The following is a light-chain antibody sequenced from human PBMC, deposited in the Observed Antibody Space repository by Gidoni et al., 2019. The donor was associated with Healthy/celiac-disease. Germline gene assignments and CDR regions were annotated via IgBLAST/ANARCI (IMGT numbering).Light chain of an antibody. CDR1: QTVTSNN. CDR3: QQYGGSLPYT. J-gene: IGKJ2*01. Sequence: EIVLTQSPGILSLSPGERATLSCRASQTVTSNNLAWYQQKPGQVPRLLIYDASSRATGIPDRFSDSGSGTDFTLTINRLEPDDFVVYFCQQYGGSLPYTFGQXTKLEIK. V-gene: IGKV3-20*01. CDR2: DAS.